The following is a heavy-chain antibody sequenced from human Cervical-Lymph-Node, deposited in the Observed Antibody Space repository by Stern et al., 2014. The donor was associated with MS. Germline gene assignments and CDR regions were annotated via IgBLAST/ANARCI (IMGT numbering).Heavy chain of an antibody. Sequence: EVQLLDSGGGLVKPGGSLRLSCAASGFTFSTYSMNWVRQAPGKGLEWFACISKTGNDMFYADAVKGRFNISRDNAKESLYLQMDSLRVEDTAVYYCARGHAMDVWGQGTTVTVSS. CDR1: GFTFSTYS. CDR3: ARGHAMDV. V-gene: IGHV3-21*01. J-gene: IGHJ6*02. CDR2: ISKTGNDM.